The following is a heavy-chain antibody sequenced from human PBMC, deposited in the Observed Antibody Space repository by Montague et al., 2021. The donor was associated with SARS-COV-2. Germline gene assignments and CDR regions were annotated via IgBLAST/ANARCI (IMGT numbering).Heavy chain of an antibody. D-gene: IGHD2/OR15-2a*01. J-gene: IGHJ3*02. CDR2: LYYGGSI. V-gene: IGHV4-61*03. Sequence: SETLSLTCTVSGGSVNSGSLYWGWIRQPPGKGLEWIGYLYYGGSINYNPSLKSRVTISVDTSKNDFSLKLSSVTAADTAVYFCARAYYGVNDAFDIWGHGIMVTVSS. CDR1: GGSVNSGSLY. CDR3: ARAYYGVNDAFDI.